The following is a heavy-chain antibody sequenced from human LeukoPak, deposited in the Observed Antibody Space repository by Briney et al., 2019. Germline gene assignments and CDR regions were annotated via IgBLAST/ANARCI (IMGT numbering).Heavy chain of an antibody. V-gene: IGHV5-51*01. CDR1: GYSFSNYC. CDR2: IYPGDSDP. Sequence: GESLKISCKGSGYSFSNYCIAWVRQMPGKGLEWMGIIYPGDSDPRYSPSFQGQVTISADKSISTAYLQLSSLKASDTAMYYCARHPGEEYYDFWSGYYTRGFDPWGQGTPVTVSS. J-gene: IGHJ5*02. D-gene: IGHD3-3*01. CDR3: ARHPGEEYYDFWSGYYTRGFDP.